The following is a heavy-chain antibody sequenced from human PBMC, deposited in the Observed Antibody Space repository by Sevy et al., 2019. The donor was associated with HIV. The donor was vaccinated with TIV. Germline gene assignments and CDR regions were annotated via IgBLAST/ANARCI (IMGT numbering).Heavy chain of an antibody. CDR1: GDSVTSYY. V-gene: IGHV4-59*08. CDR2: IYYSGTP. J-gene: IGHJ4*02. Sequence: SETLSLTCTVSGDSVTSYYWSWIRQPPGKGLEWIGYIYYSGTPRYNPSLKSRVTISVDTSENQFSLRLSSVTAADTAMYYCAGENAWGRGYSWGQGTLVTVSS. D-gene: IGHD1-26*01. CDR3: AGENAWGRGYS.